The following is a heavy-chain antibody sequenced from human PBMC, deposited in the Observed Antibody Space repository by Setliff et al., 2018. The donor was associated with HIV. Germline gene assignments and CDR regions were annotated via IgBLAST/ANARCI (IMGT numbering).Heavy chain of an antibody. Sequence: SETLSLTCTVSGGSMTGYFWNWIRQSPGKGLEWIGYIYYNGDTNYNPTLNSRGTIPVDTSKNQFSLKLTSVTAADTAVYYCAREIYGGNSRPFDYWGPGTLVTVSS. CDR3: AREIYGGNSRPFDY. J-gene: IGHJ4*02. CDR1: GGSMTGYF. V-gene: IGHV4-59*01. CDR2: IYYNGDT. D-gene: IGHD4-17*01.